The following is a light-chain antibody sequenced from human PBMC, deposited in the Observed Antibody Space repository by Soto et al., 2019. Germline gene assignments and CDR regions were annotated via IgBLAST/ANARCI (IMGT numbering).Light chain of an antibody. CDR3: QQYSSPPPRYA. J-gene: IGKJ2*01. CDR2: GAS. Sequence: EIVLTQSPGTLSLSPGERATLSCRASQSVSSSYLAWYQKTPGQAPRLLIYGASSRATGIPDRFSGSGSGTDFTLSISRLEPEDFSVYFGQQYSSPPPRYAFGQGTKLEIK. V-gene: IGKV3-20*01. CDR1: QSVSSSY.